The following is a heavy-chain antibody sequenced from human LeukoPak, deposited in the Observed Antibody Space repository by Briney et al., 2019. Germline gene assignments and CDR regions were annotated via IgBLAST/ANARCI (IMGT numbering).Heavy chain of an antibody. CDR1: GFTFSSYW. V-gene: IGHV3-30*18. J-gene: IGHJ3*02. CDR3: AKGGGYSYGTAFCDI. Sequence: PGGSLRLSCAASGFTFSSYWMHWVRQAPGKGLEWVAVISYDESNKYYADSVKGRFTISRDNSKNTLYLQMSSLRAEDTAVYYCAKGGGYSYGTAFCDIWGQGTMVTVSS. CDR2: ISYDESNK. D-gene: IGHD5-18*01.